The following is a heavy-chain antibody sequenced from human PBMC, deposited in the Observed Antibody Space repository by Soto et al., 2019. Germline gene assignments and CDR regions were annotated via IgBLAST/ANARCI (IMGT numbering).Heavy chain of an antibody. CDR3: AKDASITMVSARISYYYYYGMDV. CDR2: ISGSGGST. J-gene: IGHJ6*02. Sequence: HPGGSLRLSCAASGFTFSSYAMSWVRQAPGKGLEWVSAISGSGGSTYYADSVKGRFTISRDNSKNTLYLQMNSLRAEDTAVYYCAKDASITMVSARISYYYYYGMDVWGQGTTVTVSS. D-gene: IGHD3-10*01. V-gene: IGHV3-23*01. CDR1: GFTFSSYA.